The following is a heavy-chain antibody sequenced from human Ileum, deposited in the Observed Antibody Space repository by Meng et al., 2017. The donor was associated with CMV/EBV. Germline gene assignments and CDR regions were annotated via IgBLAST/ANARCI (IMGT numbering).Heavy chain of an antibody. Sequence: GGSLRLSCAASGFTVSKNYMSWVRQAPGKGLEWVSVIYGGGTTYYADSVKGRFTISRDNSKSTLFLQMNSLRDEDTAVYYCAGDPGLPNGMDVWGQGTTVTVSS. V-gene: IGHV3-53*01. CDR3: AGDPGLPNGMDV. J-gene: IGHJ6*02. CDR1: GFTVSKNY. CDR2: IYGGGTT. D-gene: IGHD4-11*01.